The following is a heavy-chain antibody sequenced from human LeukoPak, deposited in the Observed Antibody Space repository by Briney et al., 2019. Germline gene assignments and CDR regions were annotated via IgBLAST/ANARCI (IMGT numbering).Heavy chain of an antibody. J-gene: IGHJ4*02. D-gene: IGHD2-2*01. Sequence: SQTLSLTCTVSDDSISSGAYYWSWIRQLPGKGLEWIGYIYYSGSTYSNPSLKSRVTISVDTSKNQFSLKLSSVTAADTAVYYCATDDVVVRSFDYWGQGTLVTVSS. V-gene: IGHV4-31*03. CDR2: IYYSGST. CDR1: DDSISSGAYY. CDR3: ATDDVVVRSFDY.